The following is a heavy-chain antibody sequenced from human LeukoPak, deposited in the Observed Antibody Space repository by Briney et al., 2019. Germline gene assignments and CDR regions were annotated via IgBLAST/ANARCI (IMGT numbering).Heavy chain of an antibody. D-gene: IGHD4-17*01. CDR2: INHSGST. CDR3: ARHCPVTNKSPNWFDP. V-gene: IGHV4-34*01. J-gene: IGHJ5*02. Sequence: SETLSLTCAVYGGSFSGYYWSWIRQPPGKGLEWIGEINHSGSTNYNPSLKSRVTISVDTSKNQFSLKLSSVTAADTAVYYCARHCPVTNKSPNWFDPWGQGTLVTVSS. CDR1: GGSFSGYY.